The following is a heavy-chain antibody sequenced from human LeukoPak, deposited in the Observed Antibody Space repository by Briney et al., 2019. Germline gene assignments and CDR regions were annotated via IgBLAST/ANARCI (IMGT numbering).Heavy chain of an antibody. D-gene: IGHD3-3*01. Sequence: PGGSLRLSCAASGFTFNTYWMHWVRQAPGKGLVWVSHINPDGSQTNYADSVTGRFTISRDNTMNSLYLQMSSLRAEDTAVYYCATDRGWRTSGYYLYYFEYWGQGTLVTYSS. V-gene: IGHV3-74*01. CDR1: GFTFNTYW. J-gene: IGHJ4*02. CDR3: ATDRGWRTSGYYLYYFEY. CDR2: INPDGSQT.